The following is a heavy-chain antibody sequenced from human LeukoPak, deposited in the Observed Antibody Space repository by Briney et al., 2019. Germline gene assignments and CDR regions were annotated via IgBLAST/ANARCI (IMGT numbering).Heavy chain of an antibody. CDR1: GGSISSYY. V-gene: IGHV4-59*01. Sequence: PSETLSLTCTVSGGSISSYYWSWIRQPPGKGLEWIGYIYYSGSTNYNPSLKSRVTISVDTSKNQFSLKLSSVTAADTAVYYCARLDRVRGVINFDYWGQGTLVTVSS. CDR3: ARLDRVRGVINFDY. J-gene: IGHJ4*02. CDR2: IYYSGST. D-gene: IGHD3-10*01.